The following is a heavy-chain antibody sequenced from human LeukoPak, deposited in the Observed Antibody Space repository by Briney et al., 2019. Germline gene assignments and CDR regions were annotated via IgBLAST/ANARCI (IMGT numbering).Heavy chain of an antibody. Sequence: SETLSLTCTVSGGSISSYYWSWIRQPPGKGLEWIGYIYYSGSTNYNPSLKSRVTISVDTSKNQFSLKLSSVTAADTAVYYCAGRHTGGWYRWGQGTLVTVSS. J-gene: IGHJ5*02. D-gene: IGHD6-19*01. CDR2: IYYSGST. CDR3: AGRHTGGWYR. CDR1: GGSISSYY. V-gene: IGHV4-59*01.